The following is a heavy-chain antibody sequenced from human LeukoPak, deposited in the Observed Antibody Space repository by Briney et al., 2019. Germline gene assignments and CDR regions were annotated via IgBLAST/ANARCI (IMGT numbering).Heavy chain of an antibody. D-gene: IGHD3-3*01. CDR1: GGSISSYY. V-gene: IGHV4-4*07. Sequence: SETLSLTCTVSGGSISSYYWSWIRQPAGKGLEWIGRIYTSGSTNYNPSLKSRVTISVDTSKNQFSLKLSSVTAADTAVYYCARGRDYDFWSGYYEENAFDIWGQGTMVTVSS. J-gene: IGHJ3*02. CDR3: ARGRDYDFWSGYYEENAFDI. CDR2: IYTSGST.